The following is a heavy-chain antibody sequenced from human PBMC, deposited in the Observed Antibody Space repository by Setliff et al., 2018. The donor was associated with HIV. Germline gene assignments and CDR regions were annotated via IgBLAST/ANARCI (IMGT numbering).Heavy chain of an antibody. Sequence: ETLSLTCSVAGASMTSHYLAWIRQPRGMGLEWIGNIYGSGTTKYNPSLRSRVTISVDKSKNQLSLSLYSATAADTAVYYCATDPKGDGWAYFDSWGQGTRVTVSS. V-gene: IGHV4-59*11. J-gene: IGHJ4*02. CDR2: IYGSGTT. D-gene: IGHD6-19*01. CDR1: GASMTSHY. CDR3: ATDPKGDGWAYFDS.